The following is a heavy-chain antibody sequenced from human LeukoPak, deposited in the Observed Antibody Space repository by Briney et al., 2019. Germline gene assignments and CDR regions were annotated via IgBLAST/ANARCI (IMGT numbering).Heavy chain of an antibody. CDR3: ARRPYDSSGYAYFDY. CDR1: GGSISSYY. Sequence: PSETLSLTCTVSGGSISSYYWSWIRQPPGKGLEWIGDIYYSGSTNYNPSLKSRVTISVDTSKNQFSLKLSSVTAADTAVYYCARRPYDSSGYAYFDYWGQGTLVTVSS. CDR2: IYYSGST. D-gene: IGHD3-22*01. V-gene: IGHV4-59*01. J-gene: IGHJ4*02.